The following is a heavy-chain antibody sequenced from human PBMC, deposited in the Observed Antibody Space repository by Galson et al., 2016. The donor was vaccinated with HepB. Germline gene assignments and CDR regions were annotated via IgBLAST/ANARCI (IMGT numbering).Heavy chain of an antibody. CDR1: GFTFRTYG. J-gene: IGHJ4*02. CDR2: IGHDGRYT. D-gene: IGHD6-19*01. CDR3: ARERPDIAVAAFDY. V-gene: IGHV3-33*01. Sequence: SLRLSCAASGFTFRTYGMHWVRQAPGKGLEWVAIIGHDGRYTQYVDSVKGRFTISRDNSKNTLYLQMNSLRAEDTAVYYCARERPDIAVAAFDYWGQGTLVTVSS.